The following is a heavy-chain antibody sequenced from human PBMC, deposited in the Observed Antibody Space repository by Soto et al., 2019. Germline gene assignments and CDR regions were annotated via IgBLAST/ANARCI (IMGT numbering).Heavy chain of an antibody. CDR3: ASRSRGELYSFDY. D-gene: IGHD3-10*01. Sequence: EVQLVESGGGLIQPGGSLRLSCAASGFTVSGSYMSWVRQAPGKGLEWVAIIYGGGGTYYADSVKGRFTISRDNSKNTLYLQMNNLRAEDTAVYYCASRSRGELYSFDYWGQGTLVTVSS. CDR1: GFTVSGSY. V-gene: IGHV3-53*01. CDR2: IYGGGGT. J-gene: IGHJ4*02.